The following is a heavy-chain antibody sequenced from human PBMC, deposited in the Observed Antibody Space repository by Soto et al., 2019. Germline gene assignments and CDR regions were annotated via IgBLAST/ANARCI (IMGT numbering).Heavy chain of an antibody. D-gene: IGHD5-12*01. J-gene: IGHJ4*02. Sequence: TLSLTCTVSGGSINSAGYYWSWIRQFPGKGLEWIGYIYNNGVTYYNPSLKSRITISVDTSKNQFSLKLSSVTAADTAVYYCASAYSGYDYYFDYWGQGTLVTVS. CDR3: ASAYSGYDYYFDY. CDR2: IYNNGVT. V-gene: IGHV4-31*03. CDR1: GGSINSAGYY.